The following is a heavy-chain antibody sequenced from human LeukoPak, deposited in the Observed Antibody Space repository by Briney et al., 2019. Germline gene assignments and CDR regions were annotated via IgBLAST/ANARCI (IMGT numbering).Heavy chain of an antibody. CDR2: IIPIFGTA. D-gene: IGHD3-22*01. CDR1: GGTFSSYA. CDR3: ARATYYYDSSGYYFDY. V-gene: IGHV1-69*13. J-gene: IGHJ4*02. Sequence: SVKVSCKASGGTFSSYAISWVRQAPGQGLEWMGGIIPIFGTANYAQKFQGRVTITADESTSTAYMELSSLRSEDTAVYYCARATYYYDSSGYYFDYWGQGTLVTVSS.